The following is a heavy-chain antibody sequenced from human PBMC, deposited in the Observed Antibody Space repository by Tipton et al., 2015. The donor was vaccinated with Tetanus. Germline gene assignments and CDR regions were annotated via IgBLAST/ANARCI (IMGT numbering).Heavy chain of an antibody. CDR2: INYSGST. V-gene: IGHV4-31*03. J-gene: IGHJ4*02. D-gene: IGHD5-24*01. Sequence: TLSLTCTVSGGSVNSGGYYWSWIRQPPGKGLEWIGYINYSGSTYFNPSLKSRVTISADMSENQFSLRLTSVTAADTAIYYCARRNYPYYFDYWGQGILVTVSS. CDR1: GGSVNSGGYY. CDR3: ARRNYPYYFDY.